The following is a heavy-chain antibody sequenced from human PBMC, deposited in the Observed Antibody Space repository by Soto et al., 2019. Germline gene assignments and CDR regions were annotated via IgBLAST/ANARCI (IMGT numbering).Heavy chain of an antibody. V-gene: IGHV4-34*01. CDR2: INHSGST. J-gene: IGHJ5*02. CDR1: GGSFSGYY. D-gene: IGHD3-10*01. Sequence: QVQLQQWGAGLLKPSETLSLTCAVYGGSFSGYYWSWIRQPPGKGLEWIGGINHSGSTNYNPSLKSRVTISVDTSKNQFSLKLSSVTAADTAVYYCAREIPTYYYGSGSRNWFDPWGQGTLVTVSS. CDR3: AREIPTYYYGSGSRNWFDP.